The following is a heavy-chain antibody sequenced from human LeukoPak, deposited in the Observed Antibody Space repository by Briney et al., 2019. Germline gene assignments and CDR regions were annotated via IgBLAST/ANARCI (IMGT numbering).Heavy chain of an antibody. CDR1: GFSFSDYA. V-gene: IGHV3-49*04. D-gene: IGHD6-19*01. J-gene: IGHJ4*02. CDR2: IRNKANGATA. Sequence: QPGRSLRLSCTGSGFSFSDYAMTWVRQAPGKGLEWAGFIRNKANGATADYAASVKGRFTISRDDSKTTAYLQMNSLKTEDTAVYYCSRAYTTGWLGINDFWGQGALVTVSS. CDR3: SRAYTTGWLGINDF.